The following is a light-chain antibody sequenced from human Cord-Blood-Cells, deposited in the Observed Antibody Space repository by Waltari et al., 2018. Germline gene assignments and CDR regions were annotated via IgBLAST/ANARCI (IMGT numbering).Light chain of an antibody. CDR3: QQYYSYPYT. CDR2: AAS. CDR1: QGISSY. J-gene: IGKJ2*01. Sequence: AIRMTQSPSSLSASTGDRVTITCRASQGISSYLAWYQQKPGKAPKLLIYAASTLQSGVPSRFSGSGSGTDFTLTISCLQSKDFATYYCQQYYSYPYTFGQGTKLEIK. V-gene: IGKV1-8*01.